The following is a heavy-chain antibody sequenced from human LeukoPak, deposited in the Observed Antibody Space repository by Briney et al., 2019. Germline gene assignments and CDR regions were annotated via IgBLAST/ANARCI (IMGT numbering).Heavy chain of an antibody. J-gene: IGHJ4*02. CDR1: GFTFSSYS. D-gene: IGHD3-22*01. V-gene: IGHV3-21*01. CDR2: ISSSSIYI. Sequence: GGSLRLSCAASGFTFSSYSMNWVRQAPGKGLEWVSSISSSSIYIYYADSVKGRFTISRDNAKNSLYLQMNSLRAEDTAVYYCARDVDYYDSSGYFGYWGQGTLVAVSS. CDR3: ARDVDYYDSSGYFGY.